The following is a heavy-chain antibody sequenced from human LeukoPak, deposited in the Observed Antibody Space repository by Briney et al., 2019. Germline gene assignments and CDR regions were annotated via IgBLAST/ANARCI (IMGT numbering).Heavy chain of an antibody. Sequence: SETLSLTCAVYGGSFSGYYWSWIRQPPGKGLEWIGEINHSGSTNYNPSLKSRVTISVDTSKNQFSLKLSSVTAADTAVYYCARAVDDQEFYYYGMDVWGKGTTVTVSS. CDR2: INHSGST. J-gene: IGHJ6*04. CDR1: GGSFSGYY. V-gene: IGHV4-34*01. CDR3: ARAVDDQEFYYYGMDV. D-gene: IGHD3-10*01.